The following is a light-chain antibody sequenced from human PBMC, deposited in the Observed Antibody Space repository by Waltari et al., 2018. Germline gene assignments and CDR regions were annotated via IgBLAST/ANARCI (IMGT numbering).Light chain of an antibody. CDR2: GAS. CDR3: QQYNKWPPYT. V-gene: IGKV3-15*01. Sequence: EIVMTQSPATLSVSPGERATLSCRASQSVGSDLAWYQQKPGQAPSLLIYGASTRVTGVPARFSGSGSGTEFTLTISSLQSEDFAVYYRQQYNKWPPYTFGQGTKLEIK. CDR1: QSVGSD. J-gene: IGKJ2*01.